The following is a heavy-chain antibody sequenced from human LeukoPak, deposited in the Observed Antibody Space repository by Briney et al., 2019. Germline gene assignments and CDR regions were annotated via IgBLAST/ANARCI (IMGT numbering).Heavy chain of an antibody. J-gene: IGHJ3*02. V-gene: IGHV3-74*01. D-gene: IGHD6-6*01. CDR1: GFTFSNYW. CDR3: AKDLREYTSSPRNAFHI. CDR2: INPDGSTT. Sequence: GGSLRLSCAASGFTFSNYWMHWVRQDPGKGLVWVSFINPDGSTTNYADSVKGRFTISRDNAKNALYLQMNSLRAEDTAVYYCAKDLREYTSSPRNAFHIWGQGTMVTVSS.